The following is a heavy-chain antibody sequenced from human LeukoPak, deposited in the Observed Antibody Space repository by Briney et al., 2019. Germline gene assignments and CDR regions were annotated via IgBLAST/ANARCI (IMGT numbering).Heavy chain of an antibody. J-gene: IGHJ4*02. CDR1: GYTFTGYY. D-gene: IGHD6-19*01. CDR3: ARSCSSGWLEGYYFDY. V-gene: IGHV1-2*02. CDR2: INPNSGGT. Sequence: ASVKVSCKASGYTFTGYYMHWVRQAPGQGLEWMGWINPNSGGTSYAQRFQGRVTLTRDTSISTAYMELTRLRSDDTAVYYCARSCSSGWLEGYYFDYWGQGTQVTVSS.